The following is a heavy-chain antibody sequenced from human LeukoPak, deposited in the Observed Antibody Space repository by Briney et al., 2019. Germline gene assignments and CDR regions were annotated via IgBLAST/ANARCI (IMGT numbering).Heavy chain of an antibody. Sequence: SETLSLTCTVSGGSISSASYLWGWIRQPPGKGLECNGTLYYSGSTYYSAALKSRVTMSGDTSRNQFSLRLSSVNAADTAVYYCAKAGVRYSDSSALYAFDFWGPGTMVTVSS. CDR1: GGSISSASYL. CDR3: AKAGVRYSDSSALYAFDF. D-gene: IGHD3-22*01. V-gene: IGHV4-39*01. J-gene: IGHJ3*01. CDR2: LYYSGST.